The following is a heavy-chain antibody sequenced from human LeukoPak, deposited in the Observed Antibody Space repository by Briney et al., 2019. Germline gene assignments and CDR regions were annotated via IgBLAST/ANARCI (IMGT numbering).Heavy chain of an antibody. V-gene: IGHV1-69*05. J-gene: IGHJ4*02. CDR2: IIPIFGTA. CDR1: GGTFSSYA. D-gene: IGHD3-22*01. Sequence: ASVKVSCKASGGTFSSYAISWVRQAPGQGLEWMGGIIPIFGTADYAQKFQGRVTITTDESTSTAYMELSSLRSEDTAVYYCAVTYYYDSSGYYYFDYWGQGTLVTVSS. CDR3: AVTYYYDSSGYYYFDY.